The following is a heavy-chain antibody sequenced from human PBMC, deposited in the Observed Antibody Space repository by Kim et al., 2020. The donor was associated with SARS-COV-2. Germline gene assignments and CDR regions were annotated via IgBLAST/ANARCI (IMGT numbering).Heavy chain of an antibody. CDR2: T. D-gene: IGHD2-15*01. J-gene: IGHJ4*02. CDR3: ARGTGSSALDF. V-gene: IGHV3-13*01. Sequence: TDYPGSVKGRFTIARENAENSLYLQMNSLRVGDTAVYYCARGTGSSALDFWGQGTLVTVSS.